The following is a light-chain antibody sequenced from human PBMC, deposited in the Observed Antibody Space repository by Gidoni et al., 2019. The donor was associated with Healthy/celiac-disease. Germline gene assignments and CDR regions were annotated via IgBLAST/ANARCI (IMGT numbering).Light chain of an antibody. J-gene: IGKJ2*04. Sequence: EIVLTQSPGTLSLSPGERATLSCRASQSVSSSYLAWYQQKPGQAPRLLIYGASSRATGIPDRVSGSGSGTDFTLTISRLEPEDFAVYYCQQYGSSPGCSFGQGTKLEIK. V-gene: IGKV3-20*01. CDR1: QSVSSSY. CDR2: GAS. CDR3: QQYGSSPGCS.